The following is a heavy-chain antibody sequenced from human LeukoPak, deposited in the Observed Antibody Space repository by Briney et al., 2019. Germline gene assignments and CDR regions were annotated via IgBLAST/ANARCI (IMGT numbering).Heavy chain of an antibody. D-gene: IGHD1-1*01. CDR3: ARDSPRGWNDQYYFDY. CDR2: ISSSSSTI. J-gene: IGHJ4*02. V-gene: IGHV3-48*01. Sequence: GGYLRLSCAASGFTFSSYSMNWVRQAPGKGLEWVSYISSSSSTIYYADSVKGRFTISRDNAKNSLYLQMNSLRAEDTAVYYCARDSPRGWNDQYYFDYWGQGTLVTVSS. CDR1: GFTFSSYS.